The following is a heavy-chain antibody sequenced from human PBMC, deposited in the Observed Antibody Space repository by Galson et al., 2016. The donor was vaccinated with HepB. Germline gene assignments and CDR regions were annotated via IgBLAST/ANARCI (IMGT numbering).Heavy chain of an antibody. Sequence: SLRLSCAASGFIFGGSSVNWVRQASGKGLEWVGRIRSKANSYATAYAASVKGRFTISRDDPQNTAYLQMNSLKTEDTAVYYCIRTNEYEGIDYWGQGTLVTVSS. J-gene: IGHJ4*02. V-gene: IGHV3-73*01. CDR3: IRTNEYEGIDY. CDR1: GFIFGGSS. D-gene: IGHD6-6*01. CDR2: IRSKANSYAT.